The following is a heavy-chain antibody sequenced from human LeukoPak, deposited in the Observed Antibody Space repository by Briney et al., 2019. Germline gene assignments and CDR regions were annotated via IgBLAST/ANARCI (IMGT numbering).Heavy chain of an antibody. CDR3: AREGNCSSTSCYGSSRVWFDP. D-gene: IGHD2-2*01. CDR2: IIPIFGTA. Sequence: GASVKVSCKASGGTFSSYAISWVRQAPGQGLEWMGGIIPIFGTANYAQKFQGRVTITADKSTSTAYMELSSLRSEDTAVYHCAREGNCSSTSCYGSSRVWFDPWGQGTLVTVSS. J-gene: IGHJ5*02. CDR1: GGTFSSYA. V-gene: IGHV1-69*06.